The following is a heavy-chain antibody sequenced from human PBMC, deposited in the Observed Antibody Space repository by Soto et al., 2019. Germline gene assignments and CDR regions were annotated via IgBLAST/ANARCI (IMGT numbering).Heavy chain of an antibody. D-gene: IGHD1-26*01. V-gene: IGHV4-59*01. J-gene: IGHJ4*02. CDR2: IYYSGST. CDR3: ARVISDSGSYYLFDY. CDR1: GGSISSYY. Sequence: XETLSLTCAVSGGSISSYYWSWIRQPPGKGLEWIGYIYYSGSTNYNPSLKSRVTISVDTSKNQFSLKLSSVTAADTAVYYCARVISDSGSYYLFDYWGQGTLVTVSS.